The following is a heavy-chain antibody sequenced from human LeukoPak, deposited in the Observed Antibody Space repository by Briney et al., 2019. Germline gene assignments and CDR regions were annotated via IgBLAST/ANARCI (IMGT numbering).Heavy chain of an antibody. D-gene: IGHD3-10*01. CDR2: IYTSGST. Sequence: KPSETLSLTCTVSGGSISSGSYYWSWIRQPAGKGLEWIGRIYTSGSTNYNPSLKSRVTISVDTSKNQFSLKLSSVTAADTAVYYCARDCLMESLWFGESWGLDPWGQGTLVTVSS. CDR3: ARDCLMESLWFGESWGLDP. V-gene: IGHV4-61*02. J-gene: IGHJ5*02. CDR1: GGSISSGSYY.